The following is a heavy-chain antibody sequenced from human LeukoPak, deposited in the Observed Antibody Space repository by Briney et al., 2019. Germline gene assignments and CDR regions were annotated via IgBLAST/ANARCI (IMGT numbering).Heavy chain of an antibody. V-gene: IGHV3-23*01. CDR1: GFTFSSYG. J-gene: IGHJ4*02. Sequence: PGGTLRLSCAASGFTFSSYGMSWVRQAPGKGLEWVSAISGSGGSTYYADSVKGRFTISRDNSKNTLYLQMNSLRAEDTAVYYCAKEVLRGYYVGGYDYWGQGTLVTVSS. D-gene: IGHD3-22*01. CDR3: AKEVLRGYYVGGYDY. CDR2: ISGSGGST.